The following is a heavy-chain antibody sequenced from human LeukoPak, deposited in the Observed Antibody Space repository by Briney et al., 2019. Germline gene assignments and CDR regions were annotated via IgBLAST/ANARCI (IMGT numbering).Heavy chain of an antibody. D-gene: IGHD2-15*01. Sequence: SETLSLTCTVPGGSISSYYWSWIRQPPGKGLEWIGYICYSGSTNYNPSLKSRVPISVDTSKNQFSLKLSSVTAADTAVYYCARQVVVAGNETGSDWFDLWGEGTLVTVSS. CDR2: ICYSGST. V-gene: IGHV4-59*08. CDR1: GGSISSYY. J-gene: IGHJ5*02. CDR3: ARQVVVAGNETGSDWFDL.